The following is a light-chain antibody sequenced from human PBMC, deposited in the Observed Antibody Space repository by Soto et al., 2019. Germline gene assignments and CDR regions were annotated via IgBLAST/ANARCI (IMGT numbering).Light chain of an antibody. CDR2: EVS. CDR1: SSDVGGYNY. V-gene: IGLV2-14*01. Sequence: QSALTQPASVSGSPGQSIAISCTGTSSDVGGYNYVSWYQQHPGKAPKLMISEVSNRPSGVSNRFSGSQSGNTASLTISGLQAEDEADYYCSSYTSSSTYVFGTGTKVTVL. CDR3: SSYTSSSTYV. J-gene: IGLJ1*01.